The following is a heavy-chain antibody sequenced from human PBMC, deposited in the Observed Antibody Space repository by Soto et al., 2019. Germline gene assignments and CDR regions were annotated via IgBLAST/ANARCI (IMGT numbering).Heavy chain of an antibody. J-gene: IGHJ3*02. D-gene: IGHD3-22*01. CDR2: ISSNGGST. CDR1: GFTFSSYA. CDR3: ARETPPYYDTPGAFDI. V-gene: IGHV3-64*02. Sequence: GASVKVSCAASGFTFSSYAMHWVRQAPGKGLEYVSAISSNGGSTYYADSVKGRFTISRDNSKNTLYLQMGSLRAEDMAVYYCARETPPYYDTPGAFDIWGQGTMVTVSS.